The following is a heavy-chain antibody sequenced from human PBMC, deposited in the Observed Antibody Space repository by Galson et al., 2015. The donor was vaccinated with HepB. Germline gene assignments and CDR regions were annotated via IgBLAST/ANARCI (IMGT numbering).Heavy chain of an antibody. CDR3: AAAVDYYDISGYYFGY. CDR2: FDGKR. Sequence: SVKVSCKVSGIALSELAIHWLRQAPGKGPEWMGGFDGKRLHEKQFQDRLTTTEDTSTDTAYMELKSLRSEDTAIYYFAAAVDYYDISGYYFGYWGQGTLVTVSS. V-gene: IGHV1-24*01. J-gene: IGHJ4*02. D-gene: IGHD3-22*01. CDR1: GIALSELA.